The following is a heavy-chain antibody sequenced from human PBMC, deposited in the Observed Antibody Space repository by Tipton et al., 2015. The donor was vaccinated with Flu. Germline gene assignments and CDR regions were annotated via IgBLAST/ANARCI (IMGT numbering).Heavy chain of an antibody. Sequence: LRLSCTVSGGSISSSSYYWGWIRQPPGKGLEWIGSIYYSGSTYHNPSLKSRVTISVDTSKNQFSLKLSSVTAADTAVYYCARGRGYYYDFDYWGQGTLVTVSS. CDR1: GGSISSSSYY. D-gene: IGHD3-22*01. V-gene: IGHV4-39*01. CDR2: IYYSGST. J-gene: IGHJ4*02. CDR3: ARGRGYYYDFDY.